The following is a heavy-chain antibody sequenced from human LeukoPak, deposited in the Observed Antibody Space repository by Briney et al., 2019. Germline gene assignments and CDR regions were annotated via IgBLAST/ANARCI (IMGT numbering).Heavy chain of an antibody. J-gene: IGHJ3*02. CDR1: GFTFSSYG. D-gene: IGHD2-8*01. V-gene: IGHV3-30*02. CDR2: IRYDGSNK. Sequence: PGGSLRLSCAASGFTFSSYGMHWVRQAPGKGLEWVAFIRYDGSNKYYADSVKGRFTISRDNSKNTLYLQMNSLRAEDTAVYYCARKWSWQGDAFDIWGQGTMVTVSS. CDR3: ARKWSWQGDAFDI.